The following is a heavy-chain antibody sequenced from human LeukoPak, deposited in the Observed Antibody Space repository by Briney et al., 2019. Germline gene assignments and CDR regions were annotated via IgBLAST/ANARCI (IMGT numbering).Heavy chain of an antibody. CDR1: GGSISSGDYY. D-gene: IGHD3-9*01. CDR3: AHGNILTGVGIDY. Sequence: SEPLTLTCTVSGGSISSGDYYWSWIRQPPGEGLEWIGYIYYSGSTYYNPSLKSRVTISVDTSKNQFSLKLRPVTAADTAVYYCAHGNILTGVGIDYWGQGTLVSVSP. J-gene: IGHJ4*02. V-gene: IGHV4-30-4*01. CDR2: IYYSGST.